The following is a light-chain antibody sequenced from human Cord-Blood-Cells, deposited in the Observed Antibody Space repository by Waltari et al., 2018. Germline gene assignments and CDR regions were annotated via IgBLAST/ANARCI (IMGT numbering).Light chain of an antibody. CDR2: GAS. Sequence: EIVLTQSPGTLSLSSGERATLSCRASQSVSSSYLAWYQQKPGQAARLLIYGASGRTTCIPDRFSGRGCGADFTLTISRLEPEDFAVYCCQQYGSSRTFGQGTKLEIK. J-gene: IGKJ2*01. CDR1: QSVSSSY. V-gene: IGKV3-20*01. CDR3: QQYGSSRT.